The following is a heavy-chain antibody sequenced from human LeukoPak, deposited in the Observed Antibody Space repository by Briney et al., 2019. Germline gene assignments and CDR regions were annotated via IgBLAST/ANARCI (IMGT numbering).Heavy chain of an antibody. Sequence: GGSLRLSRAPSGFTLTSYSMNWVRQAPGKGLEWVSSISSRSYIYYPDSVKGRFTISRDNANNTLYLQMNSLRAEDTAVYYCARDGYGSGSYYIGWFDPWGQGTLVTVSS. D-gene: IGHD3-10*01. J-gene: IGHJ5*02. V-gene: IGHV3-21*01. CDR1: GFTLTSYS. CDR2: ISSRSYI. CDR3: ARDGYGSGSYYIGWFDP.